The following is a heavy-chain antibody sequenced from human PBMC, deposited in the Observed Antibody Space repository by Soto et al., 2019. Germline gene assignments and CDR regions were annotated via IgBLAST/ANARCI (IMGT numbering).Heavy chain of an antibody. V-gene: IGHV1-18*01. J-gene: IGHJ6*03. CDR2: ISAYNGNT. CDR3: ARDTWSYSSSWNPYYYYYMDV. CDR1: GYTFTSYG. D-gene: IGHD6-13*01. Sequence: ASVKVSCKASGYTFTSYGISWVRQAPGQGLEWMGWISAYNGNTNYAQKLQGRVTMTTDTSTSTAYMELRSLRSDDTAVYYCARDTWSYSSSWNPYYYYYMDVWGKGTTVTVSS.